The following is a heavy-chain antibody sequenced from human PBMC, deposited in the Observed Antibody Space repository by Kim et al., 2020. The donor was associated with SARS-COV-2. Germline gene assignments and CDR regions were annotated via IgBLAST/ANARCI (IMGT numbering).Heavy chain of an antibody. V-gene: IGHV5-51*01. D-gene: IGHD5-12*01. CDR3: ARHTNLISGYDDY. J-gene: IGHJ4*02. Sequence: YSPSFQGQVTISADKSISTAYLQWSSLKASDTAMYYCARHTNLISGYDDYWGQGTLVTVSS.